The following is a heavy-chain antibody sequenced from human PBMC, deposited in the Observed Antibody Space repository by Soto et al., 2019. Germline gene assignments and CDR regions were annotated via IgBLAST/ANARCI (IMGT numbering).Heavy chain of an antibody. D-gene: IGHD3-3*01. Sequence: GESLRLSCAASGFTLSSYAMRWVRQAPGKRLEWVSAITGSGGGIYSADSVKGRFTISRDNSKDTLYLQMNSLRAEDTAVYYCAKESFFVSCDYRASRDYFDFSGQGTLDTVSS. CDR1: GFTLSSYA. CDR2: ITGSGGGI. CDR3: AKESFFVSCDYRASRDYFDF. J-gene: IGHJ4*02. V-gene: IGHV3-23*01.